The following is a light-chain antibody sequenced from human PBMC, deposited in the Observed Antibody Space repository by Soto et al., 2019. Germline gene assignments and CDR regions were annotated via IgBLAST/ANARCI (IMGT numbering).Light chain of an antibody. V-gene: IGKV3-20*01. CDR3: QQYVTSPRT. J-gene: IGKJ2*01. CDR1: QSISSNY. Sequence: PGEGATLSCRASQSISSNYLAWYQQKFGQAPRLLIYDASSRATGIPDRFSGSGSGTDFTLTISRLEPEDFAVYYCQQYVTSPRTFGQGTKLEIK. CDR2: DAS.